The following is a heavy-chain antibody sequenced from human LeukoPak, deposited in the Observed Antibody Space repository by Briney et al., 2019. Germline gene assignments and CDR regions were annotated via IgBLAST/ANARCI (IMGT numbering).Heavy chain of an antibody. V-gene: IGHV3-74*01. D-gene: IGHD5-18*01. CDR3: ARVGYNYGSDAFDM. CDR1: GFTFRTYW. CDR2: INSDGSTT. Sequence: GGSLRLSCAASGFTFRTYWMYSVRQVPGKGLVWVSRINSDGSTTSYADSVKGRFTISRDNAKNTLYLQMNSLRAEDTAVYYCARVGYNYGSDAFDMWGQGTMVTVSS. J-gene: IGHJ3*02.